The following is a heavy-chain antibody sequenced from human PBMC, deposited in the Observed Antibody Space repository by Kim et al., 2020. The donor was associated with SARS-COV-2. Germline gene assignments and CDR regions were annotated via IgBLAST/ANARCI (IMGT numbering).Heavy chain of an antibody. J-gene: IGHJ5*02. CDR2: ISYDGSNK. CDR1: GFTFSSYA. V-gene: IGHV3-30*04. D-gene: IGHD3-10*01. Sequence: GGSLRLSCAASGFTFSSYAMHWVRQAPGKGLEWVAVISYDGSNKYYADSVKGRFTISRDNSKNTLYLQMNSLRAEDTAVYYCARSGSGSYTDWFDPWGQGTLVTVSS. CDR3: ARSGSGSYTDWFDP.